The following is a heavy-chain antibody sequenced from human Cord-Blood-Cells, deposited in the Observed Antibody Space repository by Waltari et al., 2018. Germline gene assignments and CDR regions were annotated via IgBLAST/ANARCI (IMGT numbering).Heavy chain of an antibody. V-gene: IGHV3-7*01. Sequence: EVQLVESGGGLVQPGGSLRLSCAASGFTFSSYWMSWVRQAPGRGGGGVANIKQDGSEKYYVDSGKGRCTISRDNAKNSLYLQMNSLRAEDTAVYYCARDPKTLWYFDLWGRGTLVTVSS. J-gene: IGHJ2*01. CDR2: IKQDGSEK. CDR1: GFTFSSYW. CDR3: ARDPKTLWYFDL.